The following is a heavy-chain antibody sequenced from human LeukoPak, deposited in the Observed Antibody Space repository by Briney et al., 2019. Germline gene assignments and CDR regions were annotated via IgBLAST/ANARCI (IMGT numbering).Heavy chain of an antibody. CDR3: TTVTVVRTDYYYYYYMDV. CDR2: IKSKTDGGTT. Sequence: YPGGSLRLSCAASGFTFSNAWMSWVRQAPGKGLEWVGRIKSKTDGGTTDYAAPVKGRFTISRDDSKNTLYLQMNSLKTEDTAVYYCTTVTVVRTDYYYYYYMDVWGKGTTVTVSS. V-gene: IGHV3-15*01. D-gene: IGHD4-23*01. J-gene: IGHJ6*03. CDR1: GFTFSNAW.